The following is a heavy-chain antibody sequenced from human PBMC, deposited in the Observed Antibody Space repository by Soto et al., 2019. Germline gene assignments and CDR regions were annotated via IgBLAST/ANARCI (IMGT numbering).Heavy chain of an antibody. CDR1: GYTFTSYD. CDR3: ARARHDSNGFNYYYYYMDV. D-gene: IGHD5-18*01. CDR2: MNPNSGNT. V-gene: IGHV1-8*01. J-gene: IGHJ6*03. Sequence: ASVKVSCKASGYTFTSYDINWVRQATGQGLEWMGWMNPNSGNTGYAQKFQGRVTMTRNTSISTAYMELSSLRSEDTAVYYCARARHDSNGFNYYYYYMDVWGKGTTVTVSS.